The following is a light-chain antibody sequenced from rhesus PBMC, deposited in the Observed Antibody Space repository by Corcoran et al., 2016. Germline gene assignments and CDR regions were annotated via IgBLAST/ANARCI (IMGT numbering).Light chain of an antibody. CDR3: QQYGSRPLT. CDR1: QGISSW. CDR2: KAS. V-gene: IGKV1-22*01. Sequence: DIQMTQSPSSLSASVGDTVTITCRASQGISSWLAWSHPKPGKTPNLLIYKASSLQSGVPSRFSGSGSGADFTITISNLQSEDFATYYCQQYGSRPLTFGGGTKVELK. J-gene: IGKJ4*01.